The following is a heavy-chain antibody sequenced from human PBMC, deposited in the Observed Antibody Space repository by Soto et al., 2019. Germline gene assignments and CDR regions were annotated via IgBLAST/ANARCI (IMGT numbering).Heavy chain of an antibody. CDR1: GGSFSSGGYY. CDR3: ARATSFSGHHGY. Sequence: QVQLQESGPGLVKPSQTLSLACTVSGGSFSSGGYYWSWMRQLPGKGLELLGYISYSGSTYYNPSRKGRFTRSLDTCKNQFSMKLSSVAAADTAVYYCARATSFSGHHGYWGQGTLVSVSS. CDR2: ISYSGST. V-gene: IGHV4-31*03. D-gene: IGHD2-8*02. J-gene: IGHJ4*02.